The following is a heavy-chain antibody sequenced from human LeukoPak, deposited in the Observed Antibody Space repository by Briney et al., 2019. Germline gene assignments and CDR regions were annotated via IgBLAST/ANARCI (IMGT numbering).Heavy chain of an antibody. Sequence: GGSLRLSCAASGFTFTSYAMSWVRQAPGKGLEWVSGISGGGGGTYYANSVKGRFTISRDNSKNTLYLHMNSLRAEDTAVYYCAKVADLVVAHYYFDYWGQGTLVTVSS. CDR3: AKVADLVVAHYYFDY. D-gene: IGHD2-15*01. J-gene: IGHJ4*02. CDR1: GFTFTSYA. CDR2: ISGGGGGT. V-gene: IGHV3-23*01.